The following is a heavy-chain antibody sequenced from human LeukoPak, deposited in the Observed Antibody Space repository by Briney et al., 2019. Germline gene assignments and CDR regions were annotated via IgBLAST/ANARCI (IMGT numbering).Heavy chain of an antibody. Sequence: SETLSLTCTVSGGSVSSGSYYWSWIRQPPGKGLEWIGYIYYSGSTNYNPSLKGRVTISVDTSKNQFSLKLGSVTAADTAVYYCARDLIHWGQGTLVTVSS. CDR3: ARDLIH. D-gene: IGHD2-8*01. J-gene: IGHJ4*02. V-gene: IGHV4-61*01. CDR2: IYYSGST. CDR1: GGSVSSGSYY.